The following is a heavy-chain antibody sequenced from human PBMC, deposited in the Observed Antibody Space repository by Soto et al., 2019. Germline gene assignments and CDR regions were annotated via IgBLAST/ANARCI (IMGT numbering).Heavy chain of an antibody. CDR1: GGTFSSYA. J-gene: IGHJ6*02. V-gene: IGHV1-69*06. Sequence: SVKVSCKASGGTFSSYAISWVRQAPGQGLEWMGGIIPIFGTANYAQKFQGRVTITADKSTSTAYMELSSLRSEDTAVYYCARSIVGDTKYYYYGMDVWGQGTRVTVSS. D-gene: IGHD1-26*01. CDR2: IIPIFGTA. CDR3: ARSIVGDTKYYYYGMDV.